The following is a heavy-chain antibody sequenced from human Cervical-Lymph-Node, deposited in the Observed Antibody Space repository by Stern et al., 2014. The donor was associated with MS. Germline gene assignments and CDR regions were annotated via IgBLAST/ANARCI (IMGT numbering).Heavy chain of an antibody. Sequence: QVQLQQSGPGLVKPSETLSLTCAVSGDSISSSNYYWAWIRQPPGKGLQWIGTISYSGNTYYNPSLMGRATISIDTSKNHFSLRLDSVTATDTAVYYCARHLDTWIQQWFSWFDPWGQGTLVTVSP. CDR2: ISYSGNT. CDR1: GDSISSSNYY. V-gene: IGHV4-39*01. J-gene: IGHJ5*02. D-gene: IGHD5-18*01. CDR3: ARHLDTWIQQWFSWFDP.